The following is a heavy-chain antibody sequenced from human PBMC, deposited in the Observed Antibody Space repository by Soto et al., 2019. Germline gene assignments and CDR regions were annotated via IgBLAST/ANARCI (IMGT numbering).Heavy chain of an antibody. CDR3: AREGVLLAAGTVDNWCGS. D-gene: IGHD1-1*01. CDR1: GYTFTSYY. J-gene: IGHJ5*02. CDR2: INPSGGST. V-gene: IGHV1-46*03. Sequence: QVQLVQSGAEVKKPGASVKVSCKASGYTFTSYYMHWVRQAPGQGLEWMGIINPSGGSTSCAQKXQGRGTMTRGXXTXSXXQELSSLRSEATAVYYCAREGVLLAAGTVDNWCGSWGQVSLV.